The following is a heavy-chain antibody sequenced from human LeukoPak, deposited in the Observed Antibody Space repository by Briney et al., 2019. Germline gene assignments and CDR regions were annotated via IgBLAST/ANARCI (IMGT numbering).Heavy chain of an antibody. D-gene: IGHD5-18*01. Sequence: GGSLRLSCAASGFTVSTNCMTWVRQAPGKGLEWVSTIYSGGTTYYADSVMGRFTISRHNSRNTLYLQMNSLRAEDTAVYYCARVDTVMAYYFDLWGQGTLVTVSS. V-gene: IGHV3-53*04. CDR1: GFTVSTNC. J-gene: IGHJ4*02. CDR2: IYSGGTT. CDR3: ARVDTVMAYYFDL.